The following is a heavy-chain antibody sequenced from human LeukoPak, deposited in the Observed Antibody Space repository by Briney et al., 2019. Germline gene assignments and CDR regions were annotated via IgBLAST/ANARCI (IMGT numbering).Heavy chain of an antibody. CDR1: GYTFTSYY. D-gene: IGHD6-13*01. Sequence: GASVKVSCKASGYTFTSYYMHWVRQAPGHGLEWMGIINPSGGSTSYAQKFQGRVTMTRDMSTRTVYMELSSLRSEDTAVYYCARDFRIADDYWGQGTLVTVSS. J-gene: IGHJ4*02. CDR2: INPSGGST. V-gene: IGHV1-46*01. CDR3: ARDFRIADDY.